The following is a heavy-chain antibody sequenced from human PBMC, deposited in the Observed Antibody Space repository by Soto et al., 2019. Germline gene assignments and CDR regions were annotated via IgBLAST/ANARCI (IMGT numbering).Heavy chain of an antibody. D-gene: IGHD2-21*01. CDR3: ARSEINYSRFDS. CDR1: GYTFTNYA. Sequence: ASVKVSCKASGYTFTNYAMHWVRQAPGQRLEWMGWINAGNGNTKYSQKFQGRVTITRDTSASTAYMELSSLRSEDTAIYYCARSEINYSRFDSWGQGTLVTVSS. J-gene: IGHJ4*02. V-gene: IGHV1-3*01. CDR2: INAGNGNT.